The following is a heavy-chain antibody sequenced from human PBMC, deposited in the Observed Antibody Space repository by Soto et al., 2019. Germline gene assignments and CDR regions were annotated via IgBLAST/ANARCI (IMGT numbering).Heavy chain of an antibody. V-gene: IGHV4-39*07. CDR3: ARDYYGSGSSYYYYGMDV. J-gene: IGHJ6*02. CDR1: GGSISSSIYY. D-gene: IGHD3-10*01. CDR2: IYYSGST. Sequence: SETLSLTCTVSGGSISSSIYYWGWIRQPPGKGLEWIGSIYYSGSTNYNPSLKSRVTISVDTSKNQFSLKLSSVTAADTAVYYCARDYYGSGSSYYYYGMDVWGQGTTVTVSS.